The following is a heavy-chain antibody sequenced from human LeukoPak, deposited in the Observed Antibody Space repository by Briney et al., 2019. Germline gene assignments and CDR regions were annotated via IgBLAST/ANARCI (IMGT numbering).Heavy chain of an antibody. CDR3: ARMSIAVAGPRDYNWFDP. J-gene: IGHJ5*02. CDR1: GGSISSYY. V-gene: IGHV4-59*01. Sequence: PSETLSLICTVSGGSISSYYWSWIRQPPGKGLDWIGNIYYSGSTNYNPSLKSRVTISVDTSKNQFSLNLNSVTAADTAVYYCARMSIAVAGPRDYNWFDPWGQGTLVTVSS. CDR2: IYYSGST. D-gene: IGHD6-19*01.